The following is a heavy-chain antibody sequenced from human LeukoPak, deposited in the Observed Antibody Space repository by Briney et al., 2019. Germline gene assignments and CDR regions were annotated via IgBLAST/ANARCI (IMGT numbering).Heavy chain of an antibody. CDR2: INHSGST. CDR1: GGSFSGYY. D-gene: IGHD6-13*01. J-gene: IGHJ6*02. CDR3: ARAGYSSSWSLYYYYGMDV. V-gene: IGHV4-34*01. Sequence: SETLSLTCAVYGGSFSGYYWSWIRQPPGKGLEWIGEINHSGSTNYNPSLKSRFTISVDTSKNQFSLKLSSVTAADTAVYYCARAGYSSSWSLYYYYGMDVWGQGTTVTVSS.